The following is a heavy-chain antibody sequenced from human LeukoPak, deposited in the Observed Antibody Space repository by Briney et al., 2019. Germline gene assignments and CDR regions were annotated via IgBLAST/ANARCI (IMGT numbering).Heavy chain of an antibody. V-gene: IGHV1-18*01. CDR3: ARLGHTMNYYDSSGYYPLDY. Sequence: GASVKVSCKASGYTFTSYGISWVRQAPGQGLEWMGWISAYNGNTNYAQKLQSRVTMTTDTSTSTAYMELRSLRSDDTAVYYCARLGHTMNYYDSSGYYPLDYWGQGTLVTVSS. CDR1: GYTFTSYG. J-gene: IGHJ4*02. D-gene: IGHD3-22*01. CDR2: ISAYNGNT.